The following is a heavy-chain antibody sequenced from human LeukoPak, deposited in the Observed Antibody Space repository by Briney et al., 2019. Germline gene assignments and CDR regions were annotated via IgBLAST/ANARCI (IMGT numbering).Heavy chain of an antibody. V-gene: IGHV3-7*01. CDR1: GFIFSNYW. J-gene: IGHJ4*02. D-gene: IGHD1-26*01. Sequence: GGSLRLSCAASGFIFSNYWMSWVRQAPGKGLEWVANIKPDGSEKYYVDSLKGRFTISRDNAKNSLYLQMNSLRVEDTAVYYCAREGGGSPDYWGQGTLVTVSS. CDR2: IKPDGSEK. CDR3: AREGGGSPDY.